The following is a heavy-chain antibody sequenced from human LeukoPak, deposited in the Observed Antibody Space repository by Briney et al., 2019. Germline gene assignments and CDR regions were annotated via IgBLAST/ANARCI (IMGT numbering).Heavy chain of an antibody. CDR2: ISYDGSNK. CDR3: AKDFKDSSAYYPGY. Sequence: PGGSLRLSCAASGVTFSSYGMHWVRQAPGKGLEWVAVISYDGSNKYYADPVKGRSTISRDNSKNTLYLQMNSLRAEDTAVYYCAKDFKDSSAYYPGYWGQGTLVTVSS. V-gene: IGHV3-30*18. D-gene: IGHD3-22*01. J-gene: IGHJ4*02. CDR1: GVTFSSYG.